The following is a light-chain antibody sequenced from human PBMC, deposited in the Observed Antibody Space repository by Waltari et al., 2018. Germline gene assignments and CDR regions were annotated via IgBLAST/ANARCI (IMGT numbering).Light chain of an antibody. CDR1: QSIFYSPNNKNY. Sequence: DIVMTQSPDSLAVSLGERVSINCKSSQSIFYSPNNKNYLAWYQQKPGQPPKLLIYWASSREFGVPKRFSGSGSGTDFTLTISSLEAEDVAIYYCQQYYSMPLTFGPGTTVEI. J-gene: IGKJ3*01. CDR2: WAS. CDR3: QQYYSMPLT. V-gene: IGKV4-1*01.